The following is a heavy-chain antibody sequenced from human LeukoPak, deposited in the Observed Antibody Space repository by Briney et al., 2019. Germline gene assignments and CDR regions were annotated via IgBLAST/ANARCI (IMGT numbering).Heavy chain of an antibody. D-gene: IGHD5-24*01. V-gene: IGHV3-48*03. CDR3: ARAPGWLPFHF. J-gene: IGHJ4*02. CDR1: GFTFSSYE. CDR2: ISSSGSTI. Sequence: GGSLRLSCTASGFTFSSYEMNWVRQAPGKGLEWISYISSSGSTIYYADSVKGRFTISRDNAKNSLYLQMNSLRAEDTAVYYCARAPGWLPFHFGGQGTLVTVSS.